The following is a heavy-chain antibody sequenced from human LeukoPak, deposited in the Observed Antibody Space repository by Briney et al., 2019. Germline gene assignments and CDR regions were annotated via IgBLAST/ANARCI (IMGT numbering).Heavy chain of an antibody. J-gene: IGHJ4*02. CDR3: ARVSTYYYDSSGYYPIDY. CDR2: IYYSGST. D-gene: IGHD3-22*01. V-gene: IGHV4-31*03. CDR1: GGSISSGGYY. Sequence: SETLSLTCIVSGGSISSGGYYWSWIRQHPGKGLEWIGYIYYSGSTYYNPSLKSRVTISVDTSKNQFSLKLSSVTAADTAVYYCARVSTYYYDSSGYYPIDYWGQGTLVTVSS.